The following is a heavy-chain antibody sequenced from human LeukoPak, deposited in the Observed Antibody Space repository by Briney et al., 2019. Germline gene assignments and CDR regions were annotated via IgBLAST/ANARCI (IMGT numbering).Heavy chain of an antibody. CDR3: AKDDGGSYYIYYYYMDV. V-gene: IGHV3-23*01. CDR2: ISGSGGST. Sequence: GGSLRLSCAVSGFTFSIYAMSWVRQAPGKGLEWVSAISGSGGSTYYADSVKGRFTISRDNSKNTLYLQMNSLRAEDTAVYYCAKDDGGSYYIYYYYMDVWGKGTTVTISS. CDR1: GFTFSIYA. J-gene: IGHJ6*03. D-gene: IGHD1-26*01.